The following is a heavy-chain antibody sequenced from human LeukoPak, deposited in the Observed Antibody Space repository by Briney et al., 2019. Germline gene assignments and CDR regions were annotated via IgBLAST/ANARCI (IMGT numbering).Heavy chain of an antibody. J-gene: IGHJ4*02. D-gene: IGHD3-22*01. V-gene: IGHV4-4*02. CDR3: ARDPPYYYDSSGYYFDY. Sequence: GSLRLSCAASGFTFSKYAMTWVRQAPGKGLEWIGTVFYNGATQYSPSLRSRVTISIDTSTNQFSLKLTSVTAADTAVYYCARDPPYYYDSSGYYFDYWGQGTLVTVSS. CDR1: GFTFSKYA. CDR2: VFYNGAT.